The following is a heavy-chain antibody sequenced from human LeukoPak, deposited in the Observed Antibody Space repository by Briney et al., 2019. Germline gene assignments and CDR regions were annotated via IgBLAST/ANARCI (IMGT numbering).Heavy chain of an antibody. CDR3: ARVTGTYFDY. D-gene: IGHD3-9*01. CDR1: GYTFTNYI. CDR2: ISAGNGDT. J-gene: IGHJ4*02. Sequence: ASVKVSCKASGYTFTNYIIHWVRQAPGQRLEWMGWISAGNGDTKYSQKFQGRLTISISRDTSASTVYMEMSGLTSEDTAVYYCARVTGTYFDYWGQGTLVTVSS. V-gene: IGHV1-3*01.